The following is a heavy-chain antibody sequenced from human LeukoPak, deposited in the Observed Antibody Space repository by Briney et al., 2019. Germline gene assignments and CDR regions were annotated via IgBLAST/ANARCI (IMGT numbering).Heavy chain of an antibody. J-gene: IGHJ4*02. CDR1: GFTFSSYG. Sequence: GGSLRLSCAASGFTFSSYGMSWVRQAPGKGLEWVSYISSSGSTIYYADSVKGRFTISRDNAKNSLYLQMNSLRVDDTAIYYCAKDHANTPVVTNWGQGILVSVSS. CDR3: AKDHANTPVVTN. CDR2: ISSSGSTI. D-gene: IGHD2-21*02. V-gene: IGHV3-48*04.